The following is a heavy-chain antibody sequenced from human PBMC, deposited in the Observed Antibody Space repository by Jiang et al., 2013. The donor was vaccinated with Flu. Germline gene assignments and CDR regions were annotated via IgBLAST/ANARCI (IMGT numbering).Heavy chain of an antibody. D-gene: IGHD3-9*01. CDR3: RLGKHTVVDY. J-gene: IGHJ4*02. CDR2: INHSGGT. CDR1: GWSFSDYY. V-gene: IGHV4-34*01. Sequence: LLKPSETLSLTCAVYGWSFSDYYLNWIRQPPGKGLEWIGEINHSGGTNYTPSLKSRVAISVDTSKNQFSLKLTSVTAADTAVYYCRLGKHTVVDYWGQGTLVTVSS.